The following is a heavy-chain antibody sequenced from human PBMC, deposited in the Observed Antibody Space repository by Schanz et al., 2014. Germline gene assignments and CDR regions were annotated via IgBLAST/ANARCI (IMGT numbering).Heavy chain of an antibody. D-gene: IGHD3-10*01. CDR1: GVSISSFY. V-gene: IGHV4-59*08. CDR2: IYGGGDT. CDR3: TRMSLRRGDYGGLDV. J-gene: IGHJ6*02. Sequence: QVQLQESGPGLVRPSETLSLTCTVSGVSISSFYWSWIRQSPGQGLEYFGYIYGGGDTNYNPSFKCPVTMTFGRARNAFPLKLSSVTAADTAVYYCTRMSLRRGDYGGLDVWGQGTTVTVSS.